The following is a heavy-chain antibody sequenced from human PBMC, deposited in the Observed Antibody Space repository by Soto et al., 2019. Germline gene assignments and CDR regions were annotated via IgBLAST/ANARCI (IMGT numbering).Heavy chain of an antibody. CDR3: ARGPESRSTAYFDY. J-gene: IGHJ4*02. CDR2: VSAYTGNT. CDR1: GYTFSDFG. Sequence: QVQLVQSGAEVKKPGASARVSCKASGYTFSDFGISWVRQAPGQGLEWMGWVSAYTGNTNYAQKFQGRVTMTTDTSTSTAYMELRSLRSDDTAVYYCARGPESRSTAYFDYWGQGTLATVSS. D-gene: IGHD2-2*01. V-gene: IGHV1-18*01.